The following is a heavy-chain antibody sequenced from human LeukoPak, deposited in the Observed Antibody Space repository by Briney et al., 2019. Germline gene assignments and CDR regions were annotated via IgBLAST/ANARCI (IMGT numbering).Heavy chain of an antibody. J-gene: IGHJ3*02. CDR3: ARRIPAYDFWSGYYRYAFDI. Sequence: SETLSLTCTVSGGSISSSSYYWGWIRQPPGKGLEWIGSIYYSGSTYYNPSLKGRVTISVDTSKNQFSLKLSSVTAADTAVYYCARRIPAYDFWSGYYRYAFDIWGQGTMVTVSS. V-gene: IGHV4-39*01. CDR2: IYYSGST. D-gene: IGHD3-3*01. CDR1: GGSISSSSYY.